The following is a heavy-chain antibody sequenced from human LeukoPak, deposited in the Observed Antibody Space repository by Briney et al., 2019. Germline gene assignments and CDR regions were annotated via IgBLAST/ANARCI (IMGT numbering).Heavy chain of an antibody. D-gene: IGHD4-23*01. V-gene: IGHV4-4*07. CDR2: IYTSGRT. CDR1: GGSISSYY. CDR3: ARDLRWHAPWYYYMDV. Sequence: SETLSLTCTVSGGSISSYYWSCMRQPPGEGLEWMGRIYTSGRTNYNPSLKSRVTMSVDTSKNQSSLKLSSVPAADTAVYYCARDLRWHAPWYYYMDVWGKGTTVTVSS. J-gene: IGHJ6*03.